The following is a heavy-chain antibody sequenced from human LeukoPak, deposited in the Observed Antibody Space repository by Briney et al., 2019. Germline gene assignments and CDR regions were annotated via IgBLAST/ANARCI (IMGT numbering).Heavy chain of an antibody. Sequence: GGSLRLSCAASGFTFSSYAMSWVRQAPGKGLEWVSAISGSGGSTYYADSVKGRFTISRDNSKNTLYLQMNSLRAEDTAVYYCAKDHWPYSSGWYHPRGQGTLVTVSS. J-gene: IGHJ5*02. V-gene: IGHV3-23*01. CDR1: GFTFSSYA. D-gene: IGHD6-19*01. CDR3: AKDHWPYSSGWYHP. CDR2: ISGSGGST.